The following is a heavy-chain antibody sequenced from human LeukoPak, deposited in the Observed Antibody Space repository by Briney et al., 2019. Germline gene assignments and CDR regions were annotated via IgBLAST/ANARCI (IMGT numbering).Heavy chain of an antibody. J-gene: IGHJ4*02. CDR3: ARDYYFDY. CDR2: ISSGSSTI. V-gene: IGHV3-48*02. CDR1: GFTFSNAW. Sequence: PGGSLRLSCAASGFTFSNAWMSWVRQAPGKGLEWVSYISSGSSTIYYADSVRGRFTISRDNAENSLYLQMNSLRDDDTAVYYCARDYYFDYWGQGTLVTVSS.